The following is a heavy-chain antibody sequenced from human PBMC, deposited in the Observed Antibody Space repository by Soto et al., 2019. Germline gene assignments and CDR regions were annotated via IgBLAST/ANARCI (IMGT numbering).Heavy chain of an antibody. V-gene: IGHV1-18*01. D-gene: IGHD6-13*01. Sequence: QIRLVHSGGEVRTPGASVKVSCKASGYTFSSYGITWVRQAPGQGLEWLGWINPSSGETNYAQKFQGRVTVTTDTSTTTGYMELRNLTFDDTAVYYCARDWYPRFDPWGQGTLVTVSS. J-gene: IGHJ5*02. CDR3: ARDWYPRFDP. CDR1: GYTFSSYG. CDR2: INPSSGET.